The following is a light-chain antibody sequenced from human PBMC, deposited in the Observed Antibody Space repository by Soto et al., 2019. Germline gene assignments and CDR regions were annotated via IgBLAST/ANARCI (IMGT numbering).Light chain of an antibody. CDR2: AAS. CDR1: QAISNW. CDR3: QQANSFPLT. Sequence: IQMTQSPHSVSASVGDTITITCRASQAISNWIAWYQQKPGQAPKILIYAASTLQGGVPLRFSGSGSGTDFTLTISSLQPEDFATYYCQQANSFPLTFGGGTRVEVK. V-gene: IGKV1D-12*01. J-gene: IGKJ4*01.